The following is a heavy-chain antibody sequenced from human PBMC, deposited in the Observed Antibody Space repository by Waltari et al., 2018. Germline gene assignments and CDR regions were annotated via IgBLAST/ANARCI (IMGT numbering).Heavy chain of an antibody. D-gene: IGHD4-17*01. CDR1: GFTFSPYW. CDR3: TREDYGGKDY. Sequence: EVQLAESGGGLVQPGESLRLSCAASGFTFSPYWMHWVRQGPGKGLVGVAPINTDGSTLNYADTVKGRLTISRDNAKNTLYLQMNSLRAEDTAVYYCTREDYGGKDYWGQGTLVTVSS. CDR2: INTDGSTL. V-gene: IGHV3-74*01. J-gene: IGHJ4*02.